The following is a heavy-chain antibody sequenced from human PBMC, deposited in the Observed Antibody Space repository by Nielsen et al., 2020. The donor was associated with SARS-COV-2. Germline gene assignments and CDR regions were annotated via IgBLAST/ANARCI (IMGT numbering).Heavy chain of an antibody. CDR2: IAYGGSA. J-gene: IGHJ3*02. CDR1: GGSFTAYY. Sequence: SETLSLTCAVSGGSFTAYYWSWIRQPPGKGLEWIGEIAYGGSAIYNPSLKSRTAISLDKSNNQLSLKLNSVTAADTAVYYCARGGYYDSSGYHYAFDMWGQGTTVTVSS. V-gene: IGHV4-34*01. CDR3: ARGGYYDSSGYHYAFDM. D-gene: IGHD3-22*01.